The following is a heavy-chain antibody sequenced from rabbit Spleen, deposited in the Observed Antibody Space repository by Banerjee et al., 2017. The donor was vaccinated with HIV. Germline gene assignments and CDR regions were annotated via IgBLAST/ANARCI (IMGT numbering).Heavy chain of an antibody. CDR1: GFSFSSNYY. Sequence: QSLVEYGGDLVKTGASLSLTCTASGFSFSSNYYMCWVRQAPGKGLVWIACIGGGSSGSTDYANWAKGRFTISETSSTTVTLQMTSLTAADTATYFCARDLDGVIRWNFCWWGPGTLVTVS. CDR3: ARDLDGVIRWNFCW. J-gene: IGHJ4*01. V-gene: IGHV1S40*01. D-gene: IGHD1-1*01. CDR2: IGGGSSGST.